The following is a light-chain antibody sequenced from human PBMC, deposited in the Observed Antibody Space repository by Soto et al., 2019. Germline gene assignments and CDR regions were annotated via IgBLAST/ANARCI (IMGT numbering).Light chain of an antibody. V-gene: IGKV3-11*01. CDR2: DAS. Sequence: EIVLTQSPATLSLSPGERVTLSCRASQSVSSYLAWYQQKRGQAPRLLIYDASSRASGIPARFSGRGSGTDFTLTISYLEPEDFAIYYCQQGGNWPLTFGQGTRLEI. CDR3: QQGGNWPLT. J-gene: IGKJ5*01. CDR1: QSVSSY.